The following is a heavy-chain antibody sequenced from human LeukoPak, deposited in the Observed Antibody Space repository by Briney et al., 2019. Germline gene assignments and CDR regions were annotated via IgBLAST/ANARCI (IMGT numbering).Heavy chain of an antibody. CDR3: ARHSKTGYYDMDV. CDR2: IYYSGSS. Sequence: MPSETLSLTCTASAGSISNYYWSWIRQPPGKGLEWIGYIYYSGSSNYSPSLKSRVTISVDTSKNHFSLNLSSVTAADTAVYYCARHSKTGYYDMDVWGQGTTVTVSS. D-gene: IGHD1-14*01. V-gene: IGHV4-59*08. J-gene: IGHJ6*02. CDR1: AGSISNYY.